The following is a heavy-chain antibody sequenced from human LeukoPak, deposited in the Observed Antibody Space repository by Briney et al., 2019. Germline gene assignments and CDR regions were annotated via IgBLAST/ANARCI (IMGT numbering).Heavy chain of an antibody. CDR1: GDSISKYY. V-gene: IGHV4-59*01. CDR2: AYDTGST. J-gene: IGHJ5*02. CDR3: AGGMKHVGLRKTGASRDP. D-gene: IGHD3-16*01. Sequence: PSETLSLTCTLSGDSISKYYGSWIRQPPGKGLECIGYAYDTGSTTYNPSIKSRVTISVDTSKTQFSLNLNSVTAADTAVYYCAGGMKHVGLRKTGASRDPWGQGTLVTVSS.